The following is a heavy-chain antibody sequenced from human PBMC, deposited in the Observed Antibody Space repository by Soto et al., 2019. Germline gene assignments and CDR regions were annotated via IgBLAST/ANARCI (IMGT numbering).Heavy chain of an antibody. D-gene: IGHD6-13*01. CDR2: ISNSGGSV. CDR3: ARCSGWYGQCYFDC. J-gene: IGHJ4*02. Sequence: GGSLRLSCAASGFTFSSYGMHWVRQAPGKGLEWVSGISNSGGSVNYADSVKGRFTISRDNSKNTLYLQMNSLSAEDTAVYYCARCSGWYGQCYFDCWGQGTLVTVSS. CDR1: GFTFSSYG. V-gene: IGHV3-23*01.